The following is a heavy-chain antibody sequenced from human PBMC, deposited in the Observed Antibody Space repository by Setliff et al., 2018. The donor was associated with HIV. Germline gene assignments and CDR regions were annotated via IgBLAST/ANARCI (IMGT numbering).Heavy chain of an antibody. CDR3: ARDGGSSGWYLVLGSSDY. D-gene: IGHD6-19*01. Sequence: SETLSLTCTVSGGSTDSGSYYWAWIRQPPGKGLEWIGSMYYTGSTYYNPSLKSRVTISIDTSKNQFSLKLNSVTAADTAMYYCARDGGSSGWYLVLGSSDYWGPGTLVTVSS. J-gene: IGHJ4*02. V-gene: IGHV4-39*02. CDR2: MYYTGST. CDR1: GGSTDSGSYY.